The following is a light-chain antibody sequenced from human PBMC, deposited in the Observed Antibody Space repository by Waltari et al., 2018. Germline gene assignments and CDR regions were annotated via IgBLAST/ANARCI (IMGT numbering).Light chain of an antibody. Sequence: DIVMTQSPDSLAVSLGERATINCKSSQSVLYSSNNKNYFAWYQQKPGQPPKLLIYWASTRESGVPDRCSGSGSGTDFTLTISSLQAEDVAVYYCQQYYSTPYTFGQGTKLEIK. CDR2: WAS. V-gene: IGKV4-1*01. CDR1: QSVLYSSNNKNY. CDR3: QQYYSTPYT. J-gene: IGKJ2*01.